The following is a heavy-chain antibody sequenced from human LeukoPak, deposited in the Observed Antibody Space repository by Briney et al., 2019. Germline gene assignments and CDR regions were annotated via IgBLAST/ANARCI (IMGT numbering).Heavy chain of an antibody. V-gene: IGHV1-69*05. D-gene: IGHD4-23*01. J-gene: IGHJ5*02. Sequence: SVKVSCKASGGTFSSYAISWVRQAPGQGLEWMGRIIPIFGTANYAQKFQGRVTITTDESTSTAYMELSSLRSEDTAVYYCARAISRGYGGNSDWFDPWGQGTLVTVSS. CDR2: IIPIFGTA. CDR1: GGTFSSYA. CDR3: ARAISRGYGGNSDWFDP.